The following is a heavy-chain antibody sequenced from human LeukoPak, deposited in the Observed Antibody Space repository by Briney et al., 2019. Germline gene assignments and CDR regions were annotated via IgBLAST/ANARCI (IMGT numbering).Heavy chain of an antibody. CDR2: INPNSGGT. CDR3: ASGSLRSDIDY. Sequence: ASVKVSCKASGGTFISYAISWVRQAPGQGLEWMGWINPNSGGTNYAQKFQGRVTMTRDTSISTAYMELSRLRSDDTAVYYCASGSLRSDIDYWGQGTLVTVSS. J-gene: IGHJ4*02. D-gene: IGHD2-15*01. V-gene: IGHV1-2*02. CDR1: GGTFISYA.